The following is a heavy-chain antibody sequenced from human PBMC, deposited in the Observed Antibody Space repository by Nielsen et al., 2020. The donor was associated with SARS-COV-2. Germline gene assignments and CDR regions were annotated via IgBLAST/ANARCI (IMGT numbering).Heavy chain of an antibody. D-gene: IGHD2/OR15-2a*01. CDR2: IYYSGST. CDR3: ARVLSSSYGMDV. J-gene: IGHJ6*02. CDR1: GGSISSGDYY. V-gene: IGHV4-30-4*01. Sequence: SETLSLTCTVSGGSISSGDYYWSWIRQPPGKGLEWIGYIYYSGSTYYNPSLKSRVTISVDTSKNQFSLKLSPVTAADTAVYYCARVLSSSYGMDVWGQGTTVTVSS.